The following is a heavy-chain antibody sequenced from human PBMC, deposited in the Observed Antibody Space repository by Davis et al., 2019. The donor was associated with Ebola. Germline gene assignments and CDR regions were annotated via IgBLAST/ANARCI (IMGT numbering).Heavy chain of an antibody. V-gene: IGHV3-23*01. Sequence: ETLSLTCTVSGGSFSTYYWSWVRQAPGKGLERVSGFSGNGLGTYYADSVKGRFTISRDNSENMLYLQMNSLRAEDTAVYYCAKDLGDCISSSCLIFDYWGQGTLVTVSS. J-gene: IGHJ4*02. CDR3: AKDLGDCISSSCLIFDY. D-gene: IGHD2-2*01. CDR2: FSGNGLGT. CDR1: GGSFSTYY.